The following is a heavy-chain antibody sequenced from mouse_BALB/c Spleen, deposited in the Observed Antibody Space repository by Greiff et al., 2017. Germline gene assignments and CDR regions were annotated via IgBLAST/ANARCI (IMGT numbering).Heavy chain of an antibody. CDR1: GFSLTGYG. J-gene: IGHJ4*01. CDR2: IWGDGST. Sequence: VQLVESGPGLVAPSQSLSITCTVSGFSLTGYGVNWVRQPPGKGLEWLGMIWGDGSTDYNSALKSRLSISKDNSKSQVFLKMNSLQTDDTARYYCARERGWDAGYAMDYWGQGTSVTVSS. D-gene: IGHD4-1*01. CDR3: ARERGWDAGYAMDY. V-gene: IGHV2-6-7*01.